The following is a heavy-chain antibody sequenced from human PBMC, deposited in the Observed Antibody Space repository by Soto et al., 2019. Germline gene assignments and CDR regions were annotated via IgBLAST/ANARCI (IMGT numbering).Heavy chain of an antibody. J-gene: IGHJ4*02. CDR1: GFSLSTSGVG. CDR3: AHKGYGDSPLAY. V-gene: IGHV2-5*02. Sequence: QITLKESGPTLVKPTQTLTLTCTFSGFSLSTSGVGVGWIRQPPGKALEWLAVIYWDDSKPYSPSLETRLTITTQTSNNQVVLTRTNMDPVDTATYYCAHKGYGDSPLAYWGQGTLVTVSS. D-gene: IGHD4-17*01. CDR2: IYWDDSK.